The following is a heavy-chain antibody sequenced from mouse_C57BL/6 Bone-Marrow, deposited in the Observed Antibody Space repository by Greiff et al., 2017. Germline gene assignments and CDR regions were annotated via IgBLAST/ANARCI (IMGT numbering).Heavy chain of an antibody. CDR3: ALYDGYTDY. CDR2: INPNNGGT. V-gene: IGHV1-26*01. Sequence: EVKLQQSGPELVKPGASVKISCKASGYTFTDYYMNWVKQSHGKSLEWIGDINPNNGGTSYNQKFKGKATLTVDKSSSTAYMELRSLTSEDSAVYYCALYDGYTDYWGQGTSVTVSS. CDR1: GYTFTDYY. J-gene: IGHJ4*01. D-gene: IGHD2-3*01.